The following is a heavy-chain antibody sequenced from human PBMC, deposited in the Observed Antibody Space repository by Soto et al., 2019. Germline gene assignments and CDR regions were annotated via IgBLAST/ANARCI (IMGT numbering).Heavy chain of an antibody. CDR1: GGSINSDDHY. Sequence: QVQVQDSGPGLVKPSQTLSLTCSVSGGSINSDDHYWTSIRQPPGKGLEWIGSIYYSGTTNYNPSLNRRITVSTDTSQNQFSLNLPSVTAADTALDYCARKRRGGYWFAPWGEGTPVTVS. CDR3: ARKRRGGYWFAP. V-gene: IGHV4-30-4*01. CDR2: IYYSGTT. J-gene: IGHJ5*02.